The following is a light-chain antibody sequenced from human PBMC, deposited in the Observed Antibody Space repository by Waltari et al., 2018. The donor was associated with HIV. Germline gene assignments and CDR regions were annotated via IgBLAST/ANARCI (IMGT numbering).Light chain of an antibody. CDR1: KSGDKY. CDR3: QAWDSSVV. V-gene: IGLV3-1*01. J-gene: IGLJ2*01. CDR2: QDS. Sequence: SYELTQPPSVSVYPGQTASITCHGDKSGDKYSCWYPQKPGQSPVLVLYQDSKRPSGIPERFSGSNSGNTATLTISGTQAMDEADYYCQAWDSSVVFGGGTKLTVL.